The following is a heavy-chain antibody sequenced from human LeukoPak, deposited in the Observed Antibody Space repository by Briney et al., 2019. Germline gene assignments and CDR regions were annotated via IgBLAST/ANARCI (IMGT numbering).Heavy chain of an antibody. Sequence: SETLSLTCTVSGGSISSYYWSWIRQPAGKGLEWIGRIYTSGSTNYNPSLKSRVTMSVDTSKNQFSLKLSSETATDTAVYYCARDLGYYDSPTLTPTWGQGTLVTVSS. J-gene: IGHJ5*02. D-gene: IGHD3-22*01. CDR2: IYTSGST. CDR3: ARDLGYYDSPTLTPT. V-gene: IGHV4-4*07. CDR1: GGSISSYY.